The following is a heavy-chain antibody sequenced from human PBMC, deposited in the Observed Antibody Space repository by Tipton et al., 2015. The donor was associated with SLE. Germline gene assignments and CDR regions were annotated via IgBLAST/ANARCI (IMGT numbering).Heavy chain of an antibody. J-gene: IGHJ4*02. CDR3: ARRINLDY. CDR2: IWYDGSNK. V-gene: IGHV3-33*01. D-gene: IGHD3-16*01. CDR1: GFTFSRNG. Sequence: SLRLSCAASGFTFSRNGMHWVRQAPGKGLEWVAGIWYDGSNKYYSDSVKGRFTISRDNSQNTLYLQMYSLRPEDTAMYYCARRINLDYWGQGTLVTVSS.